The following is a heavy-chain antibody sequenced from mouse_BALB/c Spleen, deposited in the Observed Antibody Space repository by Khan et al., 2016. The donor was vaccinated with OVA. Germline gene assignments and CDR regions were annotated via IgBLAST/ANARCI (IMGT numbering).Heavy chain of an antibody. Sequence: VQLKESGPGLVKPSQSLSLTCTVTGYSITSDYAWNWIRQFPGNKLEWMGYISYSGRTSYNPSLKSRISITRDTSKNKFFLQLNSVTTEDTATYYCARSVTITTVVATDFDYWGQGTTLTVSS. CDR3: ARSVTITTVVATDFDY. J-gene: IGHJ2*01. D-gene: IGHD1-1*01. CDR1: GYSITSDYA. V-gene: IGHV3-2*02. CDR2: ISYSGRT.